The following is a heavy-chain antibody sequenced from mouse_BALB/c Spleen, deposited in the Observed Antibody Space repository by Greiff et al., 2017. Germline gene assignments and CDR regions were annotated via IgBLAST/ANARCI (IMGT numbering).Heavy chain of an antibody. CDR3: TRWCTTARD. CDR2: INPSNGGT. V-gene: IGHV1S81*02. CDR1: GYTFTSYY. Sequence: VQLQQSGAELVKPGASVKLSCKASGYTFTSYYMYWVKQRPGQGLEWIGEINPSNGGTNFNEKFKSKATLTVDKSSSTAYMQLSSLTSEDSAVYYCTRWCTTARDWGQGTLVTVSA. J-gene: IGHJ3*01. D-gene: IGHD1-2*01.